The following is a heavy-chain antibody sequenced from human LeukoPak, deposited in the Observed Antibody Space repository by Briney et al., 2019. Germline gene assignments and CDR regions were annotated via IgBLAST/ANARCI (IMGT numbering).Heavy chain of an antibody. CDR3: ARENYSSAWSHWYFDL. CDR2: TYYRSKWYR. CDR1: GDSVSSNSVA. Sequence: SQTLSLTCAISGDSVSSNSVACNWSRQSPSRGLEWLGRTYYRSKWYRDYAVSVKRRISINPDTSKNQFSLQLNSVTPEDTAVYYCARENYSSAWSHWYFDLWGRGTLVTVSS. V-gene: IGHV6-1*01. J-gene: IGHJ2*01. D-gene: IGHD6-19*01.